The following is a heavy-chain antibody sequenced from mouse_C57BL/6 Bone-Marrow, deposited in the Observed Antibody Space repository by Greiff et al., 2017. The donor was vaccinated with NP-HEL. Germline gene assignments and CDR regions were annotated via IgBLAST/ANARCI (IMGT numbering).Heavy chain of an antibody. CDR2: IRSKSNNYAT. D-gene: IGHD1-1*01. V-gene: IGHV10-1*01. CDR1: GFSFNTYA. Sequence: DVMLVESGGGLVQPKGSLKLSCAASGFSFNTYAMNWVRQAPGKGLEWVARIRSKSNNYATYYADSVKDRFTISRDDSESMLYLQMNNLKTEDTAMYYCVRHDGKGKYFDYWGQGTTLTVSS. J-gene: IGHJ2*01. CDR3: VRHDGKGKYFDY.